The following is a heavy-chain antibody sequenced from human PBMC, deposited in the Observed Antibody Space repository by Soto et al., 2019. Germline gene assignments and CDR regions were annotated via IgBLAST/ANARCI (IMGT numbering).Heavy chain of an antibody. J-gene: IGHJ5*02. CDR3: AKYQWNPGAFDP. V-gene: IGHV4-34*01. Sequence: SETLSLTCAVYCGSLRDYYWNWLRQPPGKGLEWIGEINHRGTASYNPSLKSRVDISVDTALTQFSLKLRSVTAADTAIYYCAKYQWNPGAFDPWGPGTQVTVSS. CDR1: CGSLRDYY. CDR2: INHRGTA. D-gene: IGHD6-19*01.